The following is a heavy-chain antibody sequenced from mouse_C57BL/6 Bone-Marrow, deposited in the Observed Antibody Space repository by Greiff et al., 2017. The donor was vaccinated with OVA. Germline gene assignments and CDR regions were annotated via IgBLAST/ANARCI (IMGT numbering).Heavy chain of an antibody. CDR3: ARSTTGVLEV. D-gene: IGHD1-1*01. Sequence: QVQLQQSGAELVKPGASVKLSCKASGYTFTSYWMHWVKQRPGRGLEWIGRIVPNSGGTKYNEKFKSKATLTVDKSSSTAYMQLSSLTSEDSAVYYCARSTTGVLEVWGTGTTVTVSS. J-gene: IGHJ1*03. V-gene: IGHV1-72*01. CDR1: GYTFTSYW. CDR2: IVPNSGGT.